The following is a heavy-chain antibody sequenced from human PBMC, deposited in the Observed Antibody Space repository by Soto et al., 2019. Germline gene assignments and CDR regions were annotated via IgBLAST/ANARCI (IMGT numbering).Heavy chain of an antibody. CDR2: ISNDRGTT. CDR3: ASGRPLDY. CDR1: GFTFSRYG. V-gene: IGHV3-48*02. Sequence: GGSLILSCAGSGFTFSRYGMNWVRQAPGKGLEWISYISNDRGTTYYADSVKGRFTISRDNAKNSLYLQMNSLRDEDTAAYYCASGRPLDYWGQGTLVTVSS. J-gene: IGHJ4*02.